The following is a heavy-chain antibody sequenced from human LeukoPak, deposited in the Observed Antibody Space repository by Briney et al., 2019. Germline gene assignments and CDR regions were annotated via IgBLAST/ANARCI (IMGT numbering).Heavy chain of an antibody. CDR3: YDSTY. D-gene: IGHD3-22*01. CDR1: GYTLTELS. J-gene: IGHJ4*02. Sequence: ASVKVSCKISGYTLTELSMHWIRQAPGKGLEWMGGFDPKDGATVYAQKFQGRLTMTEDTSTATAYVELSSLTSEDTAVYFCYDSTYWGQGTLVTVSS. V-gene: IGHV1-24*01. CDR2: FDPKDGAT.